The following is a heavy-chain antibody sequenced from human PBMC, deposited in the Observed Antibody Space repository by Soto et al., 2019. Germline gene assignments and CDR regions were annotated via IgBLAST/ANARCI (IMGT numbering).Heavy chain of an antibody. V-gene: IGHV4-34*01. D-gene: IGHD2-8*02. Sequence: QVQLQQWGAGLLKPSETLSLTCAVYGGSFSGYSWTWIRQPPGTGLEWIGEINNSGSTNYNPSLKRRVTITGDTSKHQFSLNLTSVTAADTEVYYCARYKITGPFDYWGQGALVTVSS. CDR3: ARYKITGPFDY. J-gene: IGHJ4*02. CDR1: GGSFSGYS. CDR2: INNSGST.